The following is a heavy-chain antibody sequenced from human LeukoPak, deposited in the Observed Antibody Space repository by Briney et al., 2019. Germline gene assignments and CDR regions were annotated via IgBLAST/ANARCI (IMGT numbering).Heavy chain of an antibody. V-gene: IGHV5-51*01. CDR1: GYSFTSYW. D-gene: IGHD5-18*01. CDR3: ARLPRVDTAMVTEYYFGY. CDR2: IYPGDSDT. J-gene: IGHJ4*02. Sequence: GESLKISCKGSGYSFTSYWIGWVRQMPGKGLEWMGIIYPGDSDTRYSPSYQGQVTISADKSISTAYLQWSSLKASDTAMYYCARLPRVDTAMVTEYYFGYWGQGTLVTVSS.